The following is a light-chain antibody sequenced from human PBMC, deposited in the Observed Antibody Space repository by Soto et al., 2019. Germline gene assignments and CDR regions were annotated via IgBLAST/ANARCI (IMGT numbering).Light chain of an antibody. CDR3: QEYGRSRT. CDR2: GAS. CDR1: QSVGSTY. V-gene: IGKV3-20*01. Sequence: EIVLTQSPGTLSLSPGERATLSCRASQSVGSTYLAWYQHKPRQPPRLLIYGASSRATGIPDRFSGSGSGTDFTLTISRLEPEDFAVYYCQEYGRSRTFGQGTKVE. J-gene: IGKJ1*01.